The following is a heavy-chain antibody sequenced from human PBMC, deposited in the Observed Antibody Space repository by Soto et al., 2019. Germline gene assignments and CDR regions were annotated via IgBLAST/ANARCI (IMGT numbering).Heavy chain of an antibody. V-gene: IGHV3-23*01. CDR3: AKGALENSPGYRGLGN. CDR2: VSHTGGST. CDR1: GFTFSTYA. D-gene: IGHD7-27*01. Sequence: EVQLSESGGGLVQPGGSLRLYCAASGFTFSTYAMSWVRQAPGKGLEWVSVVSHTGGSTRYADSVRGRFTISRDNSKKTVYLKINSLRAEDTAVYYCAKGALENSPGYRGLGNWAQGTLVTVSS. J-gene: IGHJ4*02.